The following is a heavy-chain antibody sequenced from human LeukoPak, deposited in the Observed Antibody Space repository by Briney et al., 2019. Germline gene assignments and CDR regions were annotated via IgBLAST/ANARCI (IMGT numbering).Heavy chain of an antibody. D-gene: IGHD6-13*01. CDR3: ARGGGAAAFNWFDP. CDR2: ISSSSSYI. Sequence: GGSLRLSCAASGFTFSSYSMNWVRQAPGKGLEWVSSISSSSSYIYYADSVKGRFTISRDNAKNSLYLQMNSLRAEDTAVYHCARGGGAAAFNWFDPWGQGTLVTVSS. CDR1: GFTFSSYS. J-gene: IGHJ5*02. V-gene: IGHV3-21*01.